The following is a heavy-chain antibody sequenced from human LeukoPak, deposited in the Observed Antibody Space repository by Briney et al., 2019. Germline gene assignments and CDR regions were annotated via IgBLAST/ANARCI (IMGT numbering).Heavy chain of an antibody. J-gene: IGHJ4*02. D-gene: IGHD3-3*01. CDR3: ARDPNFWSGLVDY. Sequence: GGSLRLSCAASGITFRSYGMHWVRQAPGKGLEWVAFIQYDGSNKYYADSVKGRFTVSRDNSKNTLSLQMNSLRAEDTAVYSCARDPNFWSGLVDYWGQGTLVTVSS. CDR2: IQYDGSNK. CDR1: GITFRSYG. V-gene: IGHV3-30*02.